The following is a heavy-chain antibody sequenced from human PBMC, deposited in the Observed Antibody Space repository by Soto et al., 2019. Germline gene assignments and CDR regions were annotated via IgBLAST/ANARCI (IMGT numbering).Heavy chain of an antibody. J-gene: IGHJ5*02. Sequence: QVQLVQSGAEVKKPGSSVKVSCKASGGTFSSYAISWVRQAPGQGLEWMGGIIPIFGTANYAQKFQGRVTMTADESTGTAYLELGSLRSEDPAVDYCARWGQYCSSTSCYTRGGNWFDPWGQGTLVTVSS. CDR1: GGTFSSYA. CDR2: IIPIFGTA. D-gene: IGHD2-2*02. V-gene: IGHV1-69*01. CDR3: ARWGQYCSSTSCYTRGGNWFDP.